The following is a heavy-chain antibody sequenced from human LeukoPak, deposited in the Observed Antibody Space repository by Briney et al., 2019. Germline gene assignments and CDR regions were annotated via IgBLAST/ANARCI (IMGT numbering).Heavy chain of an antibody. V-gene: IGHV3-64D*09. CDR2: ISSNGGNT. Sequence: PGGSLRLSCSASGFTFSSYDMYWVRQAPGKGLEYVSAISSNGGNTYYADSVKGRFTISRDNSKNTLYLQMSSLRTEGTAIYYCVKAITVSANFDCWGQGTLVTVSS. CDR1: GFTFSSYD. D-gene: IGHD2-21*02. J-gene: IGHJ4*02. CDR3: VKAITVSANFDC.